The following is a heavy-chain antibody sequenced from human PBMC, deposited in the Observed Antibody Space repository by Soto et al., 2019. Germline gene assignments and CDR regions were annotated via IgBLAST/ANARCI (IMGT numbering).Heavy chain of an antibody. CDR1: GFTFGDYA. D-gene: IGHD2-15*01. J-gene: IGHJ4*02. CDR2: IRSTAYGGTT. CDR3: TRDLLVGATKGGFDY. Sequence: GGSLRLSCTASGFTFGDYAMSWVRQAPGKGLEWVGFIRSTAYGGTTEYAASVKGRFTISRDDSKSIAYLQMNSLKTEDTAVYYCTRDLLVGATKGGFDYWGQGTLGTVSS. V-gene: IGHV3-49*04.